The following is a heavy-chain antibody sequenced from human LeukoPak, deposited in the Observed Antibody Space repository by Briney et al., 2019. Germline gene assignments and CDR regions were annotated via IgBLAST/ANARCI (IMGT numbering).Heavy chain of an antibody. V-gene: IGHV3-23*01. CDR2: INGGGGVK. CDR1: GFTFSSSS. J-gene: IGHJ4*02. D-gene: IGHD3-10*01. CDR3: VKPPMIRGVDYFDY. Sequence: PGGSLRLSCAASGFTFSSSSMSWVRQAPGKGLEWVSAINGGGGVKYYADSVKGRFAISRDNSKNTLYLQMSTLRAEDTAVYYCVKPPMIRGVDYFDYWGQGTLVTVSS.